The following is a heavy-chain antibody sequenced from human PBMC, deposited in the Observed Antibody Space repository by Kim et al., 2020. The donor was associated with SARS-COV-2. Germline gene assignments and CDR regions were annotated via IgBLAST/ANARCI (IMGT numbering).Heavy chain of an antibody. Sequence: GESLKISCKGSGYNFANYWIVWVRQMPGKGLEWMGRIDPTDSYTNYSPSFQGHVTISTDSARNTAYLQWSSLKASDTAIYYCARRRLGVDYFSYTMDVWGQGTRVTVSS. J-gene: IGHJ6*02. CDR2: IDPTDSYT. CDR1: GYNFANYW. CDR3: ARRRLGVDYFSYTMDV. V-gene: IGHV5-10-1*01. D-gene: IGHD3-16*01.